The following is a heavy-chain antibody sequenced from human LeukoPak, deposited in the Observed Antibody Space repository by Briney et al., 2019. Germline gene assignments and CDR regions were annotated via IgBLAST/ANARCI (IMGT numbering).Heavy chain of an antibody. J-gene: IGHJ3*02. V-gene: IGHV4-59*01. CDR1: GGSISSNY. CDR2: IYYSGIA. D-gene: IGHD1-7*01. CDR3: ARERTSNWNYGDDAFDI. Sequence: PSETLSLTCTVSGGSISSNYWSWIRQPPGKGLEWIGYIYYSGIADYSPSLKSRVTISVDTSKNQFSLKLSSVTAADTAVYYCARERTSNWNYGDDAFDIWGQGTMVTVSS.